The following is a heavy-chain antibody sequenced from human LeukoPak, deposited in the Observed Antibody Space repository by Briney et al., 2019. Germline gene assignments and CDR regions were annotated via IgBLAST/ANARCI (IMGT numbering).Heavy chain of an antibody. J-gene: IGHJ4*02. V-gene: IGHV3-7*03. CDR1: AFIFSGHW. Sequence: GGSLRLSCEASAFIFSGHWLNWVRQAPGKGLEWVANIKEDGSEKYYEDSVKGRFTISRDNVKNSLYLQMNSLRAEDTAVYYCVRDVGWFQFDYWGQGTLVTVSS. CDR3: VRDVGWFQFDY. D-gene: IGHD2-15*01. CDR2: IKEDGSEK.